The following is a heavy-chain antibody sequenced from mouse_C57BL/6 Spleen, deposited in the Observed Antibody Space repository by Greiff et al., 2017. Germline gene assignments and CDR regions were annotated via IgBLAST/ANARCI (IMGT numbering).Heavy chain of an antibody. CDR1: GYTFTSYW. Sequence: QVQLQQSGAELAKPGASVKLSCKASGYTFTSYWMHWVKQRPGQGLEWIGYINPSSGYTKYNQKFKDKATLTADKSSSTAYMRLSSQAYEDSAVYCCAGGPVVEDYAMDYWGQGTSVTVSS. CDR3: AGGPVVEDYAMDY. V-gene: IGHV1-7*01. J-gene: IGHJ4*01. CDR2: INPSSGYT. D-gene: IGHD1-1*01.